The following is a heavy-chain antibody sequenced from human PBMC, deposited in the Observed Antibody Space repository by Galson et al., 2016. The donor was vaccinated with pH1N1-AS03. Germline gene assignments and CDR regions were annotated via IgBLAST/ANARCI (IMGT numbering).Heavy chain of an antibody. CDR3: AEADCSSSSCYRCNY. D-gene: IGHD2-2*01. Sequence: SLRLSCAASGFTFSSYVMSWVRQAPGKGLEWVSIISGSGDSTKYADSVKGRLTISRDNSKNTLYLQMNSLRAEDTAVYYCAEADCSSSSCYRCNYWGQGTLVTVSS. V-gene: IGHV3-23*01. J-gene: IGHJ4*02. CDR2: ISGSGDST. CDR1: GFTFSSYV.